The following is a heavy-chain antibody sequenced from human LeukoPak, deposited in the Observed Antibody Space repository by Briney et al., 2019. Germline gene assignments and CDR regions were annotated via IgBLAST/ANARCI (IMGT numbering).Heavy chain of an antibody. V-gene: IGHV5-51*01. CDR3: ARRSADAFDI. Sequence: AGESLKISCEASEXSFIYYWIVWVRQMPGKGLEWMGIIYPGDSDTRYSPSFQGRVTISADKSTSTAYLQWTSLKASDTAIYYCARRSADAFDIWGQGTMVTVSS. CDR1: EXSFIYYW. CDR2: IYPGDSDT. J-gene: IGHJ3*02.